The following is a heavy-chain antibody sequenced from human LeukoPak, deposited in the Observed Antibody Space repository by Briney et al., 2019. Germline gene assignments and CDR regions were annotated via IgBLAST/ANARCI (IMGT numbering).Heavy chain of an antibody. D-gene: IGHD3-10*01. CDR1: GFTFSSYA. CDR3: AKGTHFLSMVRGALDY. J-gene: IGHJ4*02. Sequence: GGSLRLSCAASGFTFSSYAMSWVRQPPGKGLEWVSAISGSGGSTYYADSVKGRFTISRDNSKNTLYLQMNSLRAEDTAVYYCAKGTHFLSMVRGALDYWGQGTLVTVSS. V-gene: IGHV3-23*01. CDR2: ISGSGGST.